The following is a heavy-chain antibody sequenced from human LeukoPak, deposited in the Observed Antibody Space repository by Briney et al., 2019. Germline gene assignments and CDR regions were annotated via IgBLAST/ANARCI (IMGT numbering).Heavy chain of an antibody. J-gene: IGHJ3*02. CDR2: IYYSGST. V-gene: IGHV4-59*08. D-gene: IGHD1-26*01. CDR1: GGSISGYY. CDR3: ARHRSGTYWRAFDI. Sequence: SETLSLTCTVSGGSISGYYWSWIRQPPGKGLEWIGYIYYSGSTNYNPSLKSRVTISVDTSKNQFSLKLSSVTAADTAVYYCARHRSGTYWRAFDIWGQGTMVTVSS.